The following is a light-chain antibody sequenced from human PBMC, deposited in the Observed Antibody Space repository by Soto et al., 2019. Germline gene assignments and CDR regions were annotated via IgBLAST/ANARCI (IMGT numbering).Light chain of an antibody. CDR2: LGS. Sequence: DIVMTQSPLSLPVTPGEPASISCRSSQSLLHGNGYNYLDWYLQKPGQSPQLLIYLGSNRFSGVPDRFSGSGAGTDFTLEISRVEAEDVGVYYCMQATQFPRTFGQGTKVDIK. CDR3: MQATQFPRT. V-gene: IGKV2-28*01. J-gene: IGKJ1*01. CDR1: QSLLHGNGYNY.